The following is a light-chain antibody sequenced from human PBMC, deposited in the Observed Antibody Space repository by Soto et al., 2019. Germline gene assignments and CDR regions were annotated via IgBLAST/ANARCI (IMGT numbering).Light chain of an antibody. CDR3: QQYGSSPLT. V-gene: IGKV3-20*01. CDR1: QSVTSSY. CDR2: GAS. J-gene: IGKJ4*01. Sequence: IVLTQSPGTLSLSPGERATLSCRASQSVTSSYLAWYQQKPGQAPRLLIYGASIRATGIPDRFSGSGSGTDFTVTIDGLEPEDFAVYYCQQYGSSPLTFGGGTKVEIK.